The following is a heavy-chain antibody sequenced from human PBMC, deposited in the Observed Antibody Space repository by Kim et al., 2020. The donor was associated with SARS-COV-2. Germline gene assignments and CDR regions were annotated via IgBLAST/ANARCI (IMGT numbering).Heavy chain of an antibody. D-gene: IGHD3-10*01. V-gene: IGHV3-53*01. Sequence: GGSLRLSCAASGFTVSSNYMSWVRQAPGKGLEWVSVIYSGGSTYYADSVKGRFTISRDNSKNTLYLQMNSLRAEDTAVYYCARPLGFGEVGMDVWGQGTTVTVSS. CDR1: GFTVSSNY. CDR2: IYSGGST. J-gene: IGHJ6*02. CDR3: ARPLGFGEVGMDV.